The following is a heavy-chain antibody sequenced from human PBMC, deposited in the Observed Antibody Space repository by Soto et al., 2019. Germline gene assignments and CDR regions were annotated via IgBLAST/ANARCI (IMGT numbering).Heavy chain of an antibody. Sequence: EVQLLESGGGLVQPGGSLRLSCAASGFTFSSYAMSWVRQAPGKGLEWVSAISSNGGSTYYANSVKGRFTISRDNSKNTLYLQMGSLRAEDMAVYYCARETYSSSSIFDYWGQGTLVTVSS. CDR2: ISSNGGST. J-gene: IGHJ4*02. CDR1: GFTFSSYA. D-gene: IGHD6-6*01. V-gene: IGHV3-64*01. CDR3: ARETYSSSSIFDY.